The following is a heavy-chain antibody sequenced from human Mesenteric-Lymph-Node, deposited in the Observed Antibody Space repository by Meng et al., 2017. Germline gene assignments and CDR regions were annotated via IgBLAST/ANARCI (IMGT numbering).Heavy chain of an antibody. D-gene: IGHD6-6*01. CDR1: GFTFSSYS. V-gene: IGHV3-21*01. J-gene: IGHJ3*02. CDR2: ISSSSSYI. Sequence: GESLKISCAASGFTFSSYSMNWVRQAPGTGLEWVSSISSSSSYIYYADSVKGRFTISRDNAKNSLYLQMNSLRAEDTAVYYCARDHSHLAARPFAFDIWGQGTMVTVSS. CDR3: ARDHSHLAARPFAFDI.